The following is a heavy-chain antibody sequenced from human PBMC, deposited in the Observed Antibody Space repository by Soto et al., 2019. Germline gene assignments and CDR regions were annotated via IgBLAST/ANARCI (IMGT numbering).Heavy chain of an antibody. Sequence: GASVKSSCKASGGTFSSYAISWVRQAPGQGLEWMGGIIPIFGTANYAQKFQGRVTITADESTSTAYMELSSLRSEDTAVYYCARGVTSVATGGTSWGYSFDYWGQGTLVTVSS. D-gene: IGHD5-12*01. CDR3: ARGVTSVATGGTSWGYSFDY. V-gene: IGHV1-69*13. CDR2: IIPIFGTA. CDR1: GGTFSSYA. J-gene: IGHJ4*02.